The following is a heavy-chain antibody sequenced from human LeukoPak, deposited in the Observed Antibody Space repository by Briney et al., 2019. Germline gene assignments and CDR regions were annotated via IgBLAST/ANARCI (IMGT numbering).Heavy chain of an antibody. CDR2: IKPNSGGT. D-gene: IGHD1-26*01. V-gene: IGHV1-2*02. CDR1: GYTFTSYA. CDR3: ARGSIVGATFDYFDY. Sequence: PAASVKVSCKASGYTFTSYAMIWVRQAPGQGLEWMGWIKPNSGGTNYAQKFQGRVTMTRDTSISTAYMELSRLRSDDTAVYYCARGSIVGATFDYFDYWGQGTLVTVSS. J-gene: IGHJ4*02.